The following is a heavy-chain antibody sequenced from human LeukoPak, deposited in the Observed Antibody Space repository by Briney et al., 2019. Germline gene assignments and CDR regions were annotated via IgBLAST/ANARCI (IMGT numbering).Heavy chain of an antibody. D-gene: IGHD1-7*01. CDR2: TYYRSKWYS. Sequence: SQILSLTCAISGDSVSSNSAAWNWIRQSPSRGLEWLGRTYYRSKWYSAYAVSVKSRITINSDTSKNQFSLQLNSVTPEDAAVYYCVREEGQGTARMFDCWGQGIPVTVSS. J-gene: IGHJ4*02. CDR3: VREEGQGTARMFDC. CDR1: GDSVSSNSAA. V-gene: IGHV6-1*01.